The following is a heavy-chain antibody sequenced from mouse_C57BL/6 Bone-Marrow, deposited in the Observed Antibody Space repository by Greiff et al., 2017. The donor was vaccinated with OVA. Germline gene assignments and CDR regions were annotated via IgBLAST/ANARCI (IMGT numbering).Heavy chain of an antibody. D-gene: IGHD1-1*01. Sequence: DVKLQESGGGLVQPGGSLKLSCAASGFTFSDYGMAWVRQAPRKGPEWVAFISNLAYSIYYADTVTGRFTISRENAKNTLYLEMSSLRSEDTAMYYCARQNGYYGSSYPFAYWGQGTLVTVSA. V-gene: IGHV5-15*01. CDR3: ARQNGYYGSSYPFAY. J-gene: IGHJ3*01. CDR1: GFTFSDYG. CDR2: ISNLAYSI.